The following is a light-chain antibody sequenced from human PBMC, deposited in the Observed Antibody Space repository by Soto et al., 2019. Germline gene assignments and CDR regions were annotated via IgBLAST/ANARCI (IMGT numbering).Light chain of an antibody. CDR3: SSYTSSSSYV. J-gene: IGLJ1*01. Sequence: QSVLTQTASVSGSPGQSITNSCTGTSSDVGGYKYVSWYQQHPDKAPKLIIYDVTNRPSGISNRFSGSKSGNTASLTISGLQAEDEADYYCSSYTSSSSYVFGTGTKVTVL. V-gene: IGLV2-14*01. CDR1: SSDVGGYKY. CDR2: DVT.